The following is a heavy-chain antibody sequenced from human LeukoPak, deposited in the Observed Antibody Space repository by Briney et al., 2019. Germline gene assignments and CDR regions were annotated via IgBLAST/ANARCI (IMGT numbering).Heavy chain of an antibody. J-gene: IGHJ4*02. CDR1: GGSISSGGYY. CDR2: IYYSGST. CDR3: ARDGSGSYYLDY. V-gene: IGHV4-39*07. Sequence: SETLSLTCTVSGGSISSGGYYWSWIRQPPGKGLEWIGSIYYSGSTYYNPSLKSRVTISVDTSKNQFSLKLSSVTAADTAVYYCARDGSGSYYLDYWGQGTLVTVSS. D-gene: IGHD3-10*01.